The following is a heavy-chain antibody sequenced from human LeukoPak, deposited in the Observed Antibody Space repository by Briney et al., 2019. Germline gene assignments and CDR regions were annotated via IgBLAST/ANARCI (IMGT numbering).Heavy chain of an antibody. V-gene: IGHV1-24*01. CDR1: GYTLTELS. CDR2: FDPEDGET. D-gene: IGHD3-22*01. CDR3: AMRLGSYYDSSGYWFDP. Sequence: GASVKVSCKVSGYTLTELSMHWVRQAPGKGLEWMGGFDPEDGETIYAQKFQGRVTMTEDTSTDTAYMELSSLRSEDTAVYYCAMRLGSYYDSSGYWFDPWGQGTLVTVSS. J-gene: IGHJ5*02.